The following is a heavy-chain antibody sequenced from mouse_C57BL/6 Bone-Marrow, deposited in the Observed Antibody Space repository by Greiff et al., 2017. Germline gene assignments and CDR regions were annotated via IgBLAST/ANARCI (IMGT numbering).Heavy chain of an antibody. V-gene: IGHV2-2*01. Sequence: VKLQESGPGLVQPSQSLSITCTVSGFSLTSYGVHWVRQSPGKGLEWLGVIWSGGSTDYNAAFISRLSISKDNSKSQVFFKMNSLQADDTAIYYCARNPPSYYGNYGFAYWGQGTLVTVSA. CDR3: ARNPPSYYGNYGFAY. CDR1: GFSLTSYG. CDR2: IWSGGST. J-gene: IGHJ3*01. D-gene: IGHD2-10*01.